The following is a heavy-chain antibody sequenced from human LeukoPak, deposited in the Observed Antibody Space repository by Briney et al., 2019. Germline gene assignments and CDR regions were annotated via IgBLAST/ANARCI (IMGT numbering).Heavy chain of an antibody. D-gene: IGHD1-14*01. V-gene: IGHV3-21*01. CDR3: ARDKALQPVRHYYMDV. J-gene: IGHJ6*03. CDR1: EFTFSSYG. Sequence: GGSLRLSCTASEFTFSSYGMNWVRQTPGKGLEWVSSIGTSTSYIYYADSVKGRFTISRDNAKNSLYLEMNSLRAEDTAVYYCARDKALQPVRHYYMDVWGKGTTVIVSS. CDR2: IGTSTSYI.